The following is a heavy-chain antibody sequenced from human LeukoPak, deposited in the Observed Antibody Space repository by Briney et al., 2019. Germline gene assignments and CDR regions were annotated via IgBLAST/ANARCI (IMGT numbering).Heavy chain of an antibody. D-gene: IGHD6-19*01. CDR3: ARDREEQWLVESYFDY. CDR2: IYYSEST. J-gene: IGHJ4*03. V-gene: IGHV4-39*07. Sequence: SETLSLTCTVSGGSIRRSSYYWGWIRQPPGKGLEWIGSIYYSESTYYNPSLKSRVTISVDTSKNQFSLKLSSVTAADTAVYYCARDREEQWLVESYFDYWGQGTMVTVSS. CDR1: GGSIRRSSYY.